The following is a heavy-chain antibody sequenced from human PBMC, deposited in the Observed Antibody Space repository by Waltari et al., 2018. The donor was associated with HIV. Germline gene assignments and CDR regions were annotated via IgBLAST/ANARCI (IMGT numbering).Heavy chain of an antibody. V-gene: IGHV4-4*02. CDR1: GASISSTNW. CDR3: ARGNIGEAPHL. D-gene: IGHD3-3*01. J-gene: IGHJ4*02. CDR2: IYHSGNT. Sequence: QVQMQESGPGLVKPSGTLSLTCTVSGASISSTNWWRWVRQPPGEGMEWLGEIYHSGNTNYNPSLESRVTISVDKSKNQFSLNLTSVTAADTAVYFCARGNIGEAPHLWGQGTLVTVSS.